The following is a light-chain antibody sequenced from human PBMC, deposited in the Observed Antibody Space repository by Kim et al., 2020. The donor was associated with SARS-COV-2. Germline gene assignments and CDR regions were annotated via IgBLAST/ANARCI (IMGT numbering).Light chain of an antibody. J-gene: IGLJ2*01. CDR1: SSDIGGYNY. CDR2: DVT. Sequence: GESITISCSGSSSDIGGYNYVSWYQQHPGKAPNLMIYDVTKRPSGVSDRFSGSKSANMASLTIFGLQAEDEADYYCSSYTTTSAVVFGGGTQLTVL. CDR3: SSYTTTSAVV. V-gene: IGLV2-14*03.